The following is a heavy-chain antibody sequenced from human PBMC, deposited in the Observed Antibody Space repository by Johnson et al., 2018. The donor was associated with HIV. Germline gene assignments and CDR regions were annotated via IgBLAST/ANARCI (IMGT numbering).Heavy chain of an antibody. Sequence: VQLVESGGGLVQPGGSLRLSCAASGFTFDDYGMSWVRQAPGKGLEWISGINWNGDSPGYADSVKGRFTISRDNSKNTLSLQMNSPRVDDTAIYYCARVRAGRENAFDIWGQGTMVTVSS. CDR2: INWNGDSP. D-gene: IGHD1-26*01. CDR3: ARVRAGRENAFDI. V-gene: IGHV3-20*04. CDR1: GFTFDDYG. J-gene: IGHJ3*02.